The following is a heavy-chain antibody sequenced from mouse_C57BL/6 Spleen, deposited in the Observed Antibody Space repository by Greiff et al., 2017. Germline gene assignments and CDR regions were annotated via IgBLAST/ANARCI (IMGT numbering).Heavy chain of an antibody. V-gene: IGHV5-16*01. CDR3: ARGNYYGSSFYWYFDV. D-gene: IGHD1-1*01. J-gene: IGHJ1*03. CDR1: GFTFSDYY. Sequence: EVQLQESEGGLVQPGSSMKLSCTASGFTFSDYYMAWVRQVPEKGLEWVANINYDGSSTYYLDSLKSRFIISRDNAKNILYLQMSSLKSDDTATYYCARGNYYGSSFYWYFDVWGTGTTVTVSS. CDR2: INYDGSST.